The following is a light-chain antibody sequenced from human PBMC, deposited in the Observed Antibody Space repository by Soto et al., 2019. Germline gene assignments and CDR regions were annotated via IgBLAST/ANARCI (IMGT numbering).Light chain of an antibody. Sequence: EVVLTQSPATLSLSPGERATLSCRASQNIRSYLAWYQQKPGQAPRLLIYDASNRATGIPARFSGSGSGTDFSLTISSLEPEGFAVYYCQQRSKWPPLTFGGGTKVEIK. CDR2: DAS. CDR1: QNIRSY. J-gene: IGKJ4*01. CDR3: QQRSKWPPLT. V-gene: IGKV3-11*01.